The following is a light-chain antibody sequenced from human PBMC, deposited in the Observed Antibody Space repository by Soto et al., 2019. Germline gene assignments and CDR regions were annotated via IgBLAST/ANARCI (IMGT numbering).Light chain of an antibody. CDR2: DVS. Sequence: EVVLTQSPATLSLSPGERATLSCRASRSVGTYLAWYQQRPGQAPRLLISDVSNRATGIPARFSGSGSGTDFTLTISSLGPEDFAVYYCQHRIMWPTTFGQGTKVDIK. J-gene: IGKJ1*01. V-gene: IGKV3-11*01. CDR1: RSVGTY. CDR3: QHRIMWPTT.